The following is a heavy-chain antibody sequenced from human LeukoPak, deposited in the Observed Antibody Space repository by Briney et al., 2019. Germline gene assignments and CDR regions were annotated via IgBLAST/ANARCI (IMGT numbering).Heavy chain of an antibody. D-gene: IGHD1-1*01. CDR2: IKQDGSEK. CDR1: GFTFSSYW. CDR3: ARVQYNWNDGWDYFDY. Sequence: PGGSLRLSCAASGFTFSSYWMSWVRQAPGKGLEWVANIKQDGSEKYYVDSVKGRFTISRDNAKNSLYLQMNSLRAEDTAVYYCARVQYNWNDGWDYFDYWGQGTLVTVSS. V-gene: IGHV3-7*01. J-gene: IGHJ4*02.